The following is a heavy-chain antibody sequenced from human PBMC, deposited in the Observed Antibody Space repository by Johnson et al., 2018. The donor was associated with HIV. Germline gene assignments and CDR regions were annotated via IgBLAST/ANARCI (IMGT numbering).Heavy chain of an antibody. CDR3: AREAYRFGYAFDL. Sequence: VQLVESGGGLVKPGGSLRLSCAASGFTFSDYYMSWIRQAPGKGLEWVSYISTSGSSIYYADSVKGRFTISRDNAKKSLFLQMNSLRAGDTALYYCAREAYRFGYAFDLWGQGTMVTVSS. J-gene: IGHJ3*01. V-gene: IGHV3-11*04. CDR2: ISTSGSSI. CDR1: GFTFSDYY. D-gene: IGHD3-16*02.